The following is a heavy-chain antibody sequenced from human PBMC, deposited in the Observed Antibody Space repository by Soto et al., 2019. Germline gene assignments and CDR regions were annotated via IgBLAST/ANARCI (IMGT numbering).Heavy chain of an antibody. CDR1: GGTFSSYA. CDR3: ARDNGVQLAVDYYGMDV. J-gene: IGHJ6*02. Sequence: ASVKVSCNASGGTFSSYAISWVRQAPGQGLEWMGGIIPIFGTANYAQKFQGRVTITADESTSTAYMELSSLRSEDTAVYYCARDNGVQLAVDYYGMDVWGQGTTVTVSS. D-gene: IGHD1-1*01. CDR2: IIPIFGTA. V-gene: IGHV1-69*01.